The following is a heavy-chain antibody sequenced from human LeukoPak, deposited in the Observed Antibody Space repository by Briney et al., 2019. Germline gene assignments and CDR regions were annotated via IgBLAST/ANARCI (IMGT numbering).Heavy chain of an antibody. CDR1: GFTFSSYA. J-gene: IGHJ2*01. CDR3: ARLPRSGSYPQEYFDL. D-gene: IGHD1-26*01. CDR2: ISGSGGST. V-gene: IGHV3-23*01. Sequence: PGGSLRLSCAASGFTFSSYAMSWVRQAPGKGLEWVSAISGSGGSTYYADSVKGRFTISRDNSKSTLYLQMNSLRAEDTAVYYCARLPRSGSYPQEYFDLWGRGTLVTVSS.